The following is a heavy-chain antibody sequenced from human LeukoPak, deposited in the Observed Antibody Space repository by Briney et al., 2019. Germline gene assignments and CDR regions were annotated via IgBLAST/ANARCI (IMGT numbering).Heavy chain of an antibody. CDR3: AKILGVADY. CDR1: EFIFTSYS. V-gene: IGHV3-48*01. D-gene: IGHD6-19*01. J-gene: IGHJ4*02. Sequence: GGSLRLSCEASEFIFTSYSMNWVRQAPGKGLEWVSFISSSSDIVLYADSVKGRFTVSRDNSKNTLYLRMNSLRAEDTAVYYCAKILGVADYWGQGTLVTVSS. CDR2: ISSSSDIV.